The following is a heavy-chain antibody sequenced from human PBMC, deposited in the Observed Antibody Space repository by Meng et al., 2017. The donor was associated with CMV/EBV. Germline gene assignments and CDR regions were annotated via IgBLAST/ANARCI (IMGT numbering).Heavy chain of an antibody. Sequence: GSLRLSCAVYGGSFSGYYWSWIRQPPGKGLEWIGEINHSGSTNYNPSLKSRVTISVDTSKNQFSLKLSSVTAADTAVYYCASIYCSSTSCYRSGGYYYGMDVWGQGTTVTVSS. D-gene: IGHD2-2*01. J-gene: IGHJ6*02. V-gene: IGHV4-34*01. CDR3: ASIYCSSTSCYRSGGYYYGMDV. CDR1: GGSFSGYY. CDR2: INHSGST.